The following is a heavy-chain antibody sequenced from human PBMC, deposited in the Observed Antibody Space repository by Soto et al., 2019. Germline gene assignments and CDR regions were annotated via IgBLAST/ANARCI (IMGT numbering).Heavy chain of an antibody. D-gene: IGHD3-10*01. CDR3: AREAGSSRYYFGLDV. CDR1: GFTVSSNY. J-gene: IGHJ6*02. V-gene: IGHV3-53*01. Sequence: SGGSLRLSCAASGFTVSSNYMTWVRQAPGKGLEWVSVIHTDGYTYYADSVKARFTISRDNSKNTLFLQLNSLRAEDTAVYYCAREAGSSRYYFGLDVWGQGTTVTVSS. CDR2: IHTDGYT.